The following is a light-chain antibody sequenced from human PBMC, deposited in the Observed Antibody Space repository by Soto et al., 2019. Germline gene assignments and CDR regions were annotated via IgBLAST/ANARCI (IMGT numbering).Light chain of an antibody. V-gene: IGKV3-15*01. CDR2: GAS. CDR3: HQYNSWFT. Sequence: EIVLTQSTATLSVSPGERATLSCRASQNVRYNLAWYQQKPGQAPRLLIYGASTRAIDIPPRFSGSGSGTEFTLTINSLQSEDFAVYYCHQYNSWFTFGQGTKLEIK. J-gene: IGKJ2*01. CDR1: QNVRYN.